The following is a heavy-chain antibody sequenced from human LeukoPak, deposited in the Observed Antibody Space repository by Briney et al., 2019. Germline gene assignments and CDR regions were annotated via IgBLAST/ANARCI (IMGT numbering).Heavy chain of an antibody. J-gene: IGHJ4*02. Sequence: GGSLRLSCAASGFTFSRYTMNWVRQAPGKGLEWVSSISGSSTYIYYADSVKGRFTISRDNAKNSLFLQMNSLRAEDTAVYYCARDLNWETYWGQGTLVSVSS. CDR1: GFTFSRYT. V-gene: IGHV3-21*01. CDR2: ISGSSTYI. CDR3: ARDLNWETY. D-gene: IGHD7-27*01.